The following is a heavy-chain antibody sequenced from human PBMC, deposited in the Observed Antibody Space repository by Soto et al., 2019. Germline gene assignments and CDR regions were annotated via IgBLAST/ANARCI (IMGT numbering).Heavy chain of an antibody. D-gene: IGHD3-10*01. J-gene: IGHJ3*02. CDR2: ISYDGSNK. CDR1: GFTFSSYG. Sequence: QVQLVESGGGVVQPGRSLRLSCAASGFTFSSYGMHWVRQAPGKGLEWVAVISYDGSNKYYADSVKGRFTISRDNSKNSLYLQMNSLRAEDTAVYYCAQVRALTRSHDAFDIWGQVTMVTVSS. V-gene: IGHV3-30*18. CDR3: AQVRALTRSHDAFDI.